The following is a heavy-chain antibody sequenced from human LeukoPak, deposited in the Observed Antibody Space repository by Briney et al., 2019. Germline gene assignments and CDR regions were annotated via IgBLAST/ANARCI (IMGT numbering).Heavy chain of an antibody. D-gene: IGHD6-19*01. CDR2: MNPNSGNT. J-gene: IGHJ6*02. CDR1: GYTFTSYD. CDR3: AREGGSSGWYGDYYYYYGMDV. V-gene: IGHV1-8*01. Sequence: ALVKVSCKASGYTFTSYDINWVRQATGQGLEWMGWMNPNSGNTGYAQKFQGRVTITADESTSTAYMELSSLRSEDTAVYYCAREGGSSGWYGDYYYYYGMDVWGQGTTVTVSS.